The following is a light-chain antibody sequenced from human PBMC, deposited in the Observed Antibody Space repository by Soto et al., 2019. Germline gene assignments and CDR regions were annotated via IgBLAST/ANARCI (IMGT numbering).Light chain of an antibody. V-gene: IGKV1-39*01. J-gene: IGKJ5*01. CDR1: QSIGSY. CDR3: QQSSRTPIT. CDR2: TAS. Sequence: DIQMTQSPSSLSAFVGDRVTITCRASQSIGSYLSWYQQKPGKAPKLLIYTASSLRSGVPSRFSGSGSGTDFTLSISSLQPEDFATYYCQQSSRTPITFGQGTRLDVK.